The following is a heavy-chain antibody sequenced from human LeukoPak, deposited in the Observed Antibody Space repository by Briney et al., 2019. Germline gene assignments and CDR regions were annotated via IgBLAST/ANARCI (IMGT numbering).Heavy chain of an antibody. CDR1: GFTFSSYG. V-gene: IGHV3-33*01. J-gene: IGHJ4*02. Sequence: GGSRRLSCAASGFTFSSYGMHWVGQAPGKGLEWVAVIWYDGSNKYYADSVKGRFTISRDNSKNTLYLQMNSLRAEDTAVYYCAREFGGSYCDYWGQGTLVTVSS. CDR3: AREFGGSYCDY. CDR2: IWYDGSNK. D-gene: IGHD1-26*01.